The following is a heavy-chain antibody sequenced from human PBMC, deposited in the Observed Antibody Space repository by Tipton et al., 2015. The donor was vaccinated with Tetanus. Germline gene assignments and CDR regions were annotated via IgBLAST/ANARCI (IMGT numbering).Heavy chain of an antibody. CDR1: GYNFATFW. Sequence: QLVQSGAEVKKPGESLTISCKASGYNFATFWIGWVRQKPGKGLEWMGIIYPGDSSVRYSPTFEGQVTFSADRSTTTAYLQWDRLKVADTAMYYCARHSGGSEIGYYDDMDVWGQGTTVTVSS. CDR3: ARHSGGSEIGYYDDMDV. V-gene: IGHV5-51*01. CDR2: IYPGDSSV. D-gene: IGHD3-10*01. J-gene: IGHJ6*02.